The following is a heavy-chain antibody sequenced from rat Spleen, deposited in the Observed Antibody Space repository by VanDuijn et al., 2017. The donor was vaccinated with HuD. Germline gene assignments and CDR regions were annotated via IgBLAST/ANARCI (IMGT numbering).Heavy chain of an antibody. D-gene: IGHD3-1*01. Sequence: EVQLVESDGGLVQPGRSLKLSCAASGFTFSNFGMVWVRQAPTKGLEWVATITYDGSTTYYRDSVKGRFTISRDNVKSTLDLQMDSLRSEDTATYYCARSRSLRGYYFDYWGQGVMVTVSS. CDR3: ARSRSLRGYYFDY. CDR2: ITYDGSTT. J-gene: IGHJ2*01. CDR1: GFTFSNFG. V-gene: IGHV5-29*01.